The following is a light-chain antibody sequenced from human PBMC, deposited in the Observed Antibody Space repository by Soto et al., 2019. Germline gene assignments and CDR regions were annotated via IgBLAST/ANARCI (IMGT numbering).Light chain of an antibody. CDR1: RNVSIY. Sequence: EIPLTQSPSSLAASVGDRLTLTCRASRNVSIYLNWYQHKPGKGPTLLIHATSNLQIGVPSRFSGSGSGTEFTLTISILEPEDFGTYYCQQSYKMPSFGQGTRLEIK. V-gene: IGKV1-39*01. J-gene: IGKJ5*01. CDR2: ATS. CDR3: QQSYKMPS.